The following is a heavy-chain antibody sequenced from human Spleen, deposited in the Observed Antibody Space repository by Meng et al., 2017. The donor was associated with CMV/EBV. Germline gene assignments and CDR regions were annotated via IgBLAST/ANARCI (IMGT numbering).Heavy chain of an antibody. CDR2: IKQDASEK. J-gene: IGHJ3*02. Sequence: GEFQKSSCAACGFTFSGYWMSGVRQARGRGLERVANIKQDASEKYYVDSVKGRFTVSRDNAKKSLYLQMNILRAEDTGVYFCATSQTFGQMLSPWEAFDIWGQGTLVTVSS. CDR1: GFTFSGYW. CDR3: ATSQTFGQMLSPWEAFDI. D-gene: IGHD2-2*01. V-gene: IGHV3-7*03.